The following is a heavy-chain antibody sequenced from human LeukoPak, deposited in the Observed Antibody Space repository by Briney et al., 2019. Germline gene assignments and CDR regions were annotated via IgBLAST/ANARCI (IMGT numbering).Heavy chain of an antibody. CDR2: IHYSGCT. D-gene: IGHD1-1*01. J-gene: IGHJ5*02. CDR3: ACGSNNWYNWFDP. CDR1: GGSISSGGYY. V-gene: IGHV4-31*03. Sequence: SETLSLTCTVSGGSISSGGYYWSWIRQHPEKGLEWIGYIHYSGCTYYHPSLKSRVSMSVDTSRNQFSLKLSSVTAADTAVYYCACGSNNWYNWFDPWGQGTLVTVSS.